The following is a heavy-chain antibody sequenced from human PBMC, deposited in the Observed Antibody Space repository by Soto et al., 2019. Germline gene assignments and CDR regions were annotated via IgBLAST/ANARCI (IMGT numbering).Heavy chain of an antibody. Sequence: QVQLQESGPGLVQPSGTLSLTCAVSGGSISSSNWWSRVRQPPGKGLEWIGEIYHSGSTNYNPSHKSRVTISVDKSKNQFSLKLSAVTAADTAGYYRARVPELRSGDFDIWGQGTMVTASS. D-gene: IGHD1-26*01. V-gene: IGHV4-4*02. J-gene: IGHJ3*02. CDR1: GGSISSSNW. CDR2: IYHSGST. CDR3: ARVPELRSGDFDI.